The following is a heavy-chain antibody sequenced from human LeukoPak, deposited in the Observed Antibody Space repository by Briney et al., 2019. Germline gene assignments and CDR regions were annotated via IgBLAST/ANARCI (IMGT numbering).Heavy chain of an antibody. Sequence: ASVEVSCKASGYTFTSYDINWVRQATGQGLEWMGWMNPNSGNTGYAQKFQGRVTMTRNTSISTAYMELSSLRSEDAAVYYCARAGGSGSLPLFLRYGMDVWGQGTTVTVSS. CDR2: MNPNSGNT. V-gene: IGHV1-8*01. CDR1: GYTFTSYD. J-gene: IGHJ6*02. CDR3: ARAGGSGSLPLFLRYGMDV. D-gene: IGHD3-10*01.